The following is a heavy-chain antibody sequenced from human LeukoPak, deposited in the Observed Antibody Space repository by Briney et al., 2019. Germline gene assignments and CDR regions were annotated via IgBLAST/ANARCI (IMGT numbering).Heavy chain of an antibody. Sequence: PGGSLRLSCAASGFTFSTNAMSWVRQAPGKGLEWVSAISGSGGSTYHADSVKGRFTISRDNSKNTLYLQMNSLRAEDTAVYYCAKANYYDSSGYYENHDYWGQGTLVTVSS. CDR3: AKANYYDSSGYYENHDY. D-gene: IGHD3-22*01. J-gene: IGHJ4*02. CDR1: GFTFSTNA. CDR2: ISGSGGST. V-gene: IGHV3-23*01.